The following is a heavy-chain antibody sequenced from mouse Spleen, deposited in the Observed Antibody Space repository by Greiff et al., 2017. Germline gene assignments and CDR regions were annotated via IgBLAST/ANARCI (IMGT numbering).Heavy chain of an antibody. CDR3: ASPGDYGNHWYFDV. Sequence: VQLQQSGPELVKPGASVKLSCKASGYTFKSYDINWAKQRPGQGLEWIGWIDPRDGSTKYNEKFKSKATLTVDKPSSTAYMQLSSLTSEDSAVYYCASPGDYGNHWYFDVWGAGTTVTVSS. CDR2: IDPRDGST. D-gene: IGHD2-1*01. J-gene: IGHJ1*01. CDR1: GYTFKSYD. V-gene: IGHV1-85*01.